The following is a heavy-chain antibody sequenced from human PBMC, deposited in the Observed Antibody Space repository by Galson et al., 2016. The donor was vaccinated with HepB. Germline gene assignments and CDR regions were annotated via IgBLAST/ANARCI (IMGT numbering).Heavy chain of an antibody. V-gene: IGHV3-23*01. CDR1: GFSFSSYG. J-gene: IGHJ4*02. CDR2: ISGNSNRK. Sequence: SLRLSCAASGFSFSSYGMNWVRQAPGKGLEWVSAISGNSNRKYYADSVKGRFTISRDNSKNTLFLQLNSLRVGDTAGYYCAKGRPELSWIGDLLGGDYFDSWGQGTLVTVTS. CDR3: AKGRPELSWIGDLLGGDYFDS. D-gene: IGHD3-10*01.